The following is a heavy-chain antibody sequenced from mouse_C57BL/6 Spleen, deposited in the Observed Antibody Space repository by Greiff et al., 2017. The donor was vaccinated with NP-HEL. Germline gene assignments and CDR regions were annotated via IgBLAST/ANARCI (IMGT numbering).Heavy chain of an antibody. J-gene: IGHJ3*01. CDR2: IYPRDGST. CDR1: GYTFTSYD. D-gene: IGHD1-1*01. CDR3: ARSITTVGAPLAY. Sequence: QVQLQQSGPELVKPGASVKLSCKASGYTFTSYDINWVKQRPGQGLEWLGWIYPRDGSTKYNEKFKGKATLTVDTSSSTAYMELHSLTSEDAAVYCCARSITTVGAPLAYWGQGSLVTVSA. V-gene: IGHV1-85*01.